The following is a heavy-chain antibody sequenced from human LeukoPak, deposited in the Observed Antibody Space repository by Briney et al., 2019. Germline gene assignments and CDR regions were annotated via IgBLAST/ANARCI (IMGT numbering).Heavy chain of an antibody. CDR1: GGSISSHY. CDR2: IYYSGST. V-gene: IGHV4-59*11. CDR3: ARAPAFDP. D-gene: IGHD2-2*01. J-gene: IGHJ5*02. Sequence: SETLSLTCTVSGGSISSHYWSWIRQPPGEGLEWIGYIYYSGSTNYNPSLKSRATISVDTSKNQFSLKLSSVTAADTAVYYCARAPAFDPWGQGTLVTASS.